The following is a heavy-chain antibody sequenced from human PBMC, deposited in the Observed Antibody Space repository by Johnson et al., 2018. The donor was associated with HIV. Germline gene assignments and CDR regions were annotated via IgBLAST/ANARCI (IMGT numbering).Heavy chain of an antibody. CDR2: ISYDGRNK. CDR3: ERGDYGDYGRDAFDI. Sequence: QVQLVESGGGLVQPGGSLRLSCAASGFTFSSHWMHWVRQAPGKGLEWVAFISYDGRNKYYEDSVKGRFTISRDNSKNTLYLQMNSLRAEDSAVYYCERGDYGDYGRDAFDIWGQGTMVTVSS. D-gene: IGHD4-17*01. J-gene: IGHJ3*02. V-gene: IGHV3-30*03. CDR1: GFTFSSHW.